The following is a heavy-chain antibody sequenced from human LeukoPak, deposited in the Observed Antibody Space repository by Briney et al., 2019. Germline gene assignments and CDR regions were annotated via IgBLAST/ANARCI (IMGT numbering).Heavy chain of an antibody. D-gene: IGHD3-22*01. V-gene: IGHV1-69*02. CDR2: IIPILGIA. Sequence: GASVKVSCKASGGTSSSYTISWVRQAPGQGLEWMGRIIPILGIANYAQKFQGRVTITADKSTSTAYMELSSLRSEDTAVYYCARCPYYYDSSGYGGPDYWGQGTLVTVSS. J-gene: IGHJ4*02. CDR3: ARCPYYYDSSGYGGPDY. CDR1: GGTSSSYT.